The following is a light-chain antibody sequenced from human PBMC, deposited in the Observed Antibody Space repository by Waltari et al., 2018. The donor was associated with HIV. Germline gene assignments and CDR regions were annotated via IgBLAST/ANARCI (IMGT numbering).Light chain of an antibody. CDR2: WAS. V-gene: IGKV4-1*01. J-gene: IGKJ1*01. CDR3: QQYYSTPWT. Sequence: DIVMTQSPDSLVVSLGERATINCKSSQNILYRSNNKNYLAWYQQKPEQPPKLLTNWASTRESGVPDRFSGSGSGRDFTLTISSLQAEDVAVYYCQQYYSTPWTFGQGTKVEIK. CDR1: QNILYRSNNKNY.